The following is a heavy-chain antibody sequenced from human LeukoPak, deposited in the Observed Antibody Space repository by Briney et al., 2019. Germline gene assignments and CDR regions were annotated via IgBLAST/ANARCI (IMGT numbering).Heavy chain of an antibody. Sequence: GASVKVSCKASGYTFTNNYMHWVRQAPGQGLEWMGIINPSGDNTWYAQKFQGRVTMTEDTSTDTAYMELSSLRSEDTAVYYCARYTYYYDSSGYYYYYFDYWGQGTLVTVSS. J-gene: IGHJ4*02. CDR3: ARYTYYYDSSGYYYYYFDY. CDR2: INPSGDNT. V-gene: IGHV1-46*01. D-gene: IGHD3-22*01. CDR1: GYTFTNNY.